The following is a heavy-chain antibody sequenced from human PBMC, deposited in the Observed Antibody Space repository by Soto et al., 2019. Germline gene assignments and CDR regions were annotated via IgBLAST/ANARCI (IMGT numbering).Heavy chain of an antibody. Sequence: EVQLVESGGGLVEPGGSLRLSCEVSGFTLTDAWVNWVRQAPGKGPEWLGRLRSKTDGGAAQYAAPVEGRFTISKDDSARTLYLQLNDLKTEDTAMYYCTTNLELVVAGRRYFQHWGQGTLVTVAS. CDR3: TTNLELVVAGRRYFQH. V-gene: IGHV3-15*07. CDR2: LRSKTDGGAA. D-gene: IGHD6-19*01. J-gene: IGHJ1*01. CDR1: GFTLTDAW.